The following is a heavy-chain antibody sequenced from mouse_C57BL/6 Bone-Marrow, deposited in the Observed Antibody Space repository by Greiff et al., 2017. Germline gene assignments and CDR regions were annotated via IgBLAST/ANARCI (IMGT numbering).Heavy chain of an antibody. CDR3: ATKGYGSTDYAMDY. V-gene: IGHV1-82*01. CDR1: GYAFSSSW. Sequence: QVQLKQSGPELVKPGASVKISCKASGYAFSSSWMNWVKQRPGKGLEWIGRIYPGDGDTNYNGKFKGKATLTADKSSSTAYMQLSSLTSEDSAVYFCATKGYGSTDYAMDYWGQGTSVTVSS. J-gene: IGHJ4*01. D-gene: IGHD1-1*01. CDR2: IYPGDGDT.